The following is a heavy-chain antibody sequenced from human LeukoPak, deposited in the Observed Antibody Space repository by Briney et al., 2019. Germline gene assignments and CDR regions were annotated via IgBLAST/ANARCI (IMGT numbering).Heavy chain of an antibody. V-gene: IGHV3-20*04. Sequence: SPGGSLRLSCAASGFTFDDYGMSWVRQAPGQGLEWFSGINWNGGSTGYEDSVKGRFTISRDNAKNSLYLQMNCLRAEDTALYYCARDEGAYGYNNWGQGTLVTVSS. CDR3: ARDEGAYGYNN. CDR2: INWNGGST. D-gene: IGHD5-24*01. CDR1: GFTFDDYG. J-gene: IGHJ4*02.